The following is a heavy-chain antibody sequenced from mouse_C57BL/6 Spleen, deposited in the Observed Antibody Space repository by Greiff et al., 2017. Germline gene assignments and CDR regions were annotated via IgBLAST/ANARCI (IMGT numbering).Heavy chain of an antibody. J-gene: IGHJ4*01. CDR1: GYTFTSYW. CDR2: IDPSDSDT. D-gene: IGHD2-14*01. V-gene: IGHV1-52*01. Sequence: VQLQQSGAELVRPGSSVKLSCKASGYTFTSYWMHWVKQRPIQGLEWIGNIDPSDSDTHYNQKFKDKATLTVDKSSSTAYMQLSSLTSEDSAVYYCARGGYDYALGYWGQGTSVTVSS. CDR3: ARGGYDYALGY.